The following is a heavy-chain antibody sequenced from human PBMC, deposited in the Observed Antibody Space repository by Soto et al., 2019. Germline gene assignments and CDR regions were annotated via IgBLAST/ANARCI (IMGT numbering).Heavy chain of an antibody. CDR3: ARQVRGELLPMQGMDV. J-gene: IGHJ6*02. CDR1: GGSISSSSYY. CDR2: IYYSGST. Sequence: NPSETLSLTYTVSGGSISSSSYYWGWIRQPPGKGLEWIGSIYYSGSTYYNPSLKSRVTISVDTSKNQFSLKLSSVTAADTAVYYCARQVRGELLPMQGMDVWGQGTTVTVS. V-gene: IGHV4-39*01. D-gene: IGHD2-15*01.